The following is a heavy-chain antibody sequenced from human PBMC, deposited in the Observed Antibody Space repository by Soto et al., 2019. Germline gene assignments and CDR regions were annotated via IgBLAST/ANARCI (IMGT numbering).Heavy chain of an antibody. CDR2: ISAYNGNT. CDR3: ARALLDYIWGSYRYHYFDY. D-gene: IGHD3-16*02. J-gene: IGHJ4*02. CDR1: GYTFTSYG. Sequence: QVQLVQSGAEVKKPGASVKVSCKASGYTFTSYGISWVRQAPGQGLEWMGWISAYNGNTNYAQKLQGRVTMPTDTSTSTADMELRSLRSDDTAVYYCARALLDYIWGSYRYHYFDYWGQGTLVTVSS. V-gene: IGHV1-18*01.